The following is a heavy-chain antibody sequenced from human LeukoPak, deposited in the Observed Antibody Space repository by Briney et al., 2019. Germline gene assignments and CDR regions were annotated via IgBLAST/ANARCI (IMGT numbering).Heavy chain of an antibody. CDR1: GYIFIDYY. V-gene: IGHV1-46*01. Sequence: ASVKVSCKASGYIFIDYYTHWVRQAPGQGLEWMGTFNPSDGRATYAQKFQGRITVTRDTSTSTVYMELSRLTSEDTAVYYCAREGGDGYKAGQYWGQGTLVTVSS. J-gene: IGHJ4*02. D-gene: IGHD5-24*01. CDR3: AREGGDGYKAGQY. CDR2: FNPSDGRA.